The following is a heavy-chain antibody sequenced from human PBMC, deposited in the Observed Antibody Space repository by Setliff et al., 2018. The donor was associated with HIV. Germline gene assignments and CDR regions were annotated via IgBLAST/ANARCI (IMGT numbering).Heavy chain of an antibody. Sequence: LRLSCTVSGFTFTDYWKSWARQAPGKGLEWVANIKSYGREKNYVDSVKGRFTISRDDASSSLYLQMDNLRAEDTAVYYCARGRFFTYWGQGTPVTVSS. J-gene: IGHJ4*02. CDR2: IKSYGREK. CDR3: ARGRFFTY. V-gene: IGHV3-7*01. CDR1: GFTFTDYW. D-gene: IGHD3-3*01.